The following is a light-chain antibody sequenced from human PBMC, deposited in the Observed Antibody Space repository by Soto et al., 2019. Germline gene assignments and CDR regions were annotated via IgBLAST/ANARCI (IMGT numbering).Light chain of an antibody. V-gene: IGKV3-20*01. Sequence: VMTQSPASLTLSPLARATLSCSSSQSVSSYLAWYQQKPGQAPRLLIYDASSRATGIPDRFSGSGSGTDFTLTISRLEPEDFAVYYCQQYGSSLRTFGQGTTGDIK. CDR1: QSVSSY. CDR2: DAS. CDR3: QQYGSSLRT. J-gene: IGKJ1*01.